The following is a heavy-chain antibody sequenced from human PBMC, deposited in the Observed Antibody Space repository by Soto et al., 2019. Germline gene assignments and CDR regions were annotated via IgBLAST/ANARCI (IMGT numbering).Heavy chain of an antibody. CDR1: GFTFSSYW. D-gene: IGHD3-10*01. Sequence: GGSLRLSFAASGFTFSSYWMHWVRQAPGKGLVRVSRIKSDGSSTSCADSVKVRFTISIDNAKHTLFLQMNSLRAEDTAVYYCASHFAYASGSIDXWGQGTLVTASX. CDR2: IKSDGSST. V-gene: IGHV3-74*01. J-gene: IGHJ4*02. CDR3: ASHFAYASGSIDX.